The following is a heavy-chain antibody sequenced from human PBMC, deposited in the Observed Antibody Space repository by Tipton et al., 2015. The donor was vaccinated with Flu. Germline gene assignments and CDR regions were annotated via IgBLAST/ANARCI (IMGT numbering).Heavy chain of an antibody. CDR2: VHRTGSP. CDR1: GVSISSGSYW. D-gene: IGHD4-11*01. J-gene: IGHJ5*02. CDR3: ARRDYSNYVSEPKNWFDP. V-gene: IGHV4-61*09. Sequence: TLSLTCTVSGVSISSGSYWWSWIRQPAGKGLEWIGNVHRTGSPYYNPSLRSRVTIAVDEPKIQFSLRLTSVTAADTAVYYCARRDYSNYVSEPKNWFDPWGPGILVTVSS.